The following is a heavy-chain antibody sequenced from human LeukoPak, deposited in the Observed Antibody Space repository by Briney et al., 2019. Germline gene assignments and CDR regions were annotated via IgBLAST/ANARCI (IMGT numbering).Heavy chain of an antibody. CDR3: ARVSGDAFDI. CDR2: MYYSGST. D-gene: IGHD6-25*01. Sequence: PSETLSLTCTVSGGSVSSGGYYWSWIRQPPGKGLEWIGYMYYSGSTNYNPSLRSRVTISEDTSKNQFSLKLTSVTAADAAVYYCARVSGDAFDIWGQGTMVTVSS. V-gene: IGHV4-61*08. J-gene: IGHJ3*02. CDR1: GGSVSSGGYY.